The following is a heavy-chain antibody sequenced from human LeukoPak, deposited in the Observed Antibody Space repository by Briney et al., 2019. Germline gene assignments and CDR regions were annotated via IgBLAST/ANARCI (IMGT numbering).Heavy chain of an antibody. CDR2: IIPILGIA. CDR1: GYTFTGYY. Sequence: GATVKVSCKASGYTFTGYYMHWVRQAPGQGLEWMGRIIPILGIANYAQKFQGRVTITAGKSTSTAYMELSSLRSEDTAVYYCARGGGAGAFDIWGQGTMVTVSS. J-gene: IGHJ3*02. CDR3: ARGGGAGAFDI. D-gene: IGHD3-10*01. V-gene: IGHV1-69*02.